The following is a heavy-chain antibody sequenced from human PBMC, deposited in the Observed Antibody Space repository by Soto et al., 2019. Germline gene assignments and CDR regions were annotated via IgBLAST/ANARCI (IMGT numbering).Heavy chain of an antibody. CDR2: ISYDGSNK. D-gene: IGHD6-19*01. Sequence: PGGSLRLSCAASGFTFSSYAMHWVRQAPGKGLEWVAVISYDGSNKYYADSVKGRFTISRDNSKNTLYLQMNSLRAEDTAVYYFARDPQIAVAGNDYYYYGMDFWGQGTTVTVSS. V-gene: IGHV3-30-3*01. J-gene: IGHJ6*02. CDR1: GFTFSSYA. CDR3: ARDPQIAVAGNDYYYYGMDF.